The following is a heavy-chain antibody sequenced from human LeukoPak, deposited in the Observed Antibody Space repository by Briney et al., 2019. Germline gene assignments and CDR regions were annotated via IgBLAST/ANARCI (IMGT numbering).Heavy chain of an antibody. CDR2: INPNSGGT. J-gene: IGHJ5*02. D-gene: IGHD5-24*01. CDR1: GYTFTGYY. Sequence: ASVKVSCKASGYTFTGYYMHWVRQAPGQGLEWMGWINPNSGGTNYAQKFQGRVTMTRDTSISTAYMELSRLRFDDTAVYYCARVPGRDGYNWSWFDPWGQGTLVTV. V-gene: IGHV1-2*02. CDR3: ARVPGRDGYNWSWFDP.